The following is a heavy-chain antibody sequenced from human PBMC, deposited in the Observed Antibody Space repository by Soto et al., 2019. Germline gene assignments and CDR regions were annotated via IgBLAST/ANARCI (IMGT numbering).Heavy chain of an antibody. J-gene: IGHJ2*01. CDR2: ISTYNGNT. Sequence: ASVKVSCKASGYTSTSNGISWVRQAPGQGLEWMGWISTYNGNTNYAQKLQGRVTMTTDTSTSTAYMELRSLRSDDTAVYYCARVVQYSNWYFDLWGRGTLVTVSS. CDR1: GYTSTSNG. V-gene: IGHV1-18*01. D-gene: IGHD6-6*01. CDR3: ARVVQYSNWYFDL.